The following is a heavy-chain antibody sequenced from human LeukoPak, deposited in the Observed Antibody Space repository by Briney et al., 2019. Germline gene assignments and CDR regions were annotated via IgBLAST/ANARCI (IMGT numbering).Heavy chain of an antibody. J-gene: IGHJ4*02. CDR3: ARRAGAYSHPYDY. Sequence: GGSLRLSCEASGFTFRSYWMSWVRQAPGKGLEWVANIKQDGNGKSYVDSVKGRFTISRDNAKNSLYLQMNSLRAEDTAIYYCARRAGAYSHPYDYWGQGTLVTVSS. CDR1: GFTFRSYW. CDR2: IKQDGNGK. V-gene: IGHV3-7*01. D-gene: IGHD4/OR15-4a*01.